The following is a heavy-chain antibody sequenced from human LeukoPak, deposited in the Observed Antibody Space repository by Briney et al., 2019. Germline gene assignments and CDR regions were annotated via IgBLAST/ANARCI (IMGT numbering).Heavy chain of an antibody. CDR3: TKRRGYSFGFDYYYMDV. CDR1: GGSIPISTYY. D-gene: IGHD5-18*01. Sequence: SETLSLTCTVSGGSIPISTYYWGWVRQPPGKGLEWLGSIYSSGSTYYNPSLKSRVTVSFDTSKNQFSLSLTSVTAADTAVYYCTKRRGYSFGFDYYYMDVWGKGTTVTISS. V-gene: IGHV4-39*01. J-gene: IGHJ6*03. CDR2: IYSSGST.